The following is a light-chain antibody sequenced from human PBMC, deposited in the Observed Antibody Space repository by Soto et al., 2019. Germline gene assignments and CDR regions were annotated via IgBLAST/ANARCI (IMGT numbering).Light chain of an antibody. Sequence: QLVLTQSPSASASLGASVKLTCTLSSVHSSYAIAWHHQQPEKGPRYLMKLDSDGSHTKGDAIPDRFSGSSSGAERYLTISSLQSEDEADYYCQTWGTGIHVVFGGGTKLNVL. CDR3: QTWGTGIHVV. V-gene: IGLV4-69*01. CDR2: LDSDGSH. J-gene: IGLJ2*01. CDR1: SVHSSYA.